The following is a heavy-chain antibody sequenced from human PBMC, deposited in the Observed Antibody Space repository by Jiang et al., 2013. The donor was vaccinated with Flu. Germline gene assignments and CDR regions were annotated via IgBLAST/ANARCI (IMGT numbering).Heavy chain of an antibody. D-gene: IGHD3-9*01. J-gene: IGHJ4*02. Sequence: RVTITADESTSTAYMELSSLRSEDTAVYYCARASDILTPLEYYFDYWGQGTLVTVSS. V-gene: IGHV1-69*01. CDR3: ARASDILTPLEYYFDY.